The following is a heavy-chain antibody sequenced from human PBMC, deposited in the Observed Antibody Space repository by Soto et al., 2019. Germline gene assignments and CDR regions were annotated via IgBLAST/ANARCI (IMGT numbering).Heavy chain of an antibody. Sequence: PGGSLRLSCAASGFTFSSYGMHWVRQAPGKGLEWVAVIWYDGSNKYYADSVKGRFTISRDNSKNTLYLQMNSLRAGDTAVYYCARDGSSLNYYYYGMDVWGQGTTVTVAS. D-gene: IGHD6-13*01. CDR3: ARDGSSLNYYYYGMDV. CDR1: GFTFSSYG. V-gene: IGHV3-33*01. CDR2: IWYDGSNK. J-gene: IGHJ6*02.